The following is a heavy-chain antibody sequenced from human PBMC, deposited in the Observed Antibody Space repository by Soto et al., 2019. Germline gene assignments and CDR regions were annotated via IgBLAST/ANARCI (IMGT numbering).Heavy chain of an antibody. Sequence: SETLSLTCTVSGGSVNSDSHYWSWIRQPPGKGLEWIGHMFYSGSTNYNPSLKSRVTISGDTSKNQFSLKLSSVTAADTAVYYCEMLVRRLHFDYWGQGTPVTVSX. CDR3: EMLVRRLHFDY. D-gene: IGHD2-8*02. V-gene: IGHV4-61*01. J-gene: IGHJ4*02. CDR1: GGSVNSDSHY. CDR2: MFYSGST.